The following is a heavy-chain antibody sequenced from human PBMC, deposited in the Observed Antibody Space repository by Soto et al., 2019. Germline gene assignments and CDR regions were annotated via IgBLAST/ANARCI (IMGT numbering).Heavy chain of an antibody. D-gene: IGHD1-1*01. CDR3: ARGPGNNSPE. CDR2: INRSGKT. Sequence: SETLSLTCAVYGGSFGDHYWNWIRQPPGRGLGWIGEINRSGKTNYNPSLRSRVTISLDTSRNQFFLKLDSVTATDSAMYYCARGPGNNSPEWGQGTQVTVSS. J-gene: IGHJ4*02. CDR1: GGSFGDHY. V-gene: IGHV4-34*01.